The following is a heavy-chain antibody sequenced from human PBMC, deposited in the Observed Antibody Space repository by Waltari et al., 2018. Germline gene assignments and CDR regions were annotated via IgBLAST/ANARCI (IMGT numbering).Heavy chain of an antibody. D-gene: IGHD3-22*01. CDR3: ARDYCDRTNCHGMDV. V-gene: IGHV3-30*04. Sequence: QVQLVESGGVVVKPGRSLRLSCAASEFTFSSYAMHWVRQAPGKGLEWVAVISYNERNTYYVDSVKGRFTISRDNSKKMLYLQMNSLRAEDTAVYYCARDYCDRTNCHGMDVWGQGTTVTVSS. J-gene: IGHJ6*02. CDR2: ISYNERNT. CDR1: EFTFSSYA.